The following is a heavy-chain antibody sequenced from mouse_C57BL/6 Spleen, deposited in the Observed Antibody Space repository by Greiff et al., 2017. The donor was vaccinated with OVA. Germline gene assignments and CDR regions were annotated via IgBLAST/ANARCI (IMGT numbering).Heavy chain of an antibody. CDR1: GYTFTDYE. V-gene: IGHV1-15*01. D-gene: IGHD1-1*01. CDR2: IDPETGGT. CDR3: TRYYGSSPDY. J-gene: IGHJ2*01. Sequence: QVQLKESGAELVRPGASVTLSCKASGYTFTDYEMHWVKQTPVHGLEWIGAIDPETGGTAYNQKFKGKAILTADKSSSTAYMELRSLTSEDSAVYYCTRYYGSSPDYWGQGTTLTVSS.